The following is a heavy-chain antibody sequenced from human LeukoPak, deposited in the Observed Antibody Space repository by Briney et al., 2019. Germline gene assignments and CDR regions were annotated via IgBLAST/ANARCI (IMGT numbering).Heavy chain of an antibody. CDR2: IIPIFGTA. CDR1: GGTFSSYA. D-gene: IGHD6-19*01. Sequence: GASVKVSCKASGGTFSSYAISWVRQAPGQGLEWMGGIIPIFGTANYAQKFQGRVTITADESTSTAYMELSSLRSEDTAVYYCASASIAVAGYYYYYMDVWGKGTTVTISS. V-gene: IGHV1-69*13. CDR3: ASASIAVAGYYYYYMDV. J-gene: IGHJ6*03.